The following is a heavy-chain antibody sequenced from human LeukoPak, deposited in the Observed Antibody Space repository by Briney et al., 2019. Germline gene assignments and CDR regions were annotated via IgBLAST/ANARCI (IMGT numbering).Heavy chain of an antibody. J-gene: IGHJ4*02. V-gene: IGHV4-34*01. Sequence: SETLSLTCAVYGGSFSGYYWSRIRQPPGKGLEWIGEINHSGSTNYNPSLKSRVTISEDTSKNQFSLKLSSVTAADTAVYYCARGQGGSGTVDYWGQGTLVTVSS. D-gene: IGHD3-10*01. CDR3: ARGQGGSGTVDY. CDR2: INHSGST. CDR1: GGSFSGYY.